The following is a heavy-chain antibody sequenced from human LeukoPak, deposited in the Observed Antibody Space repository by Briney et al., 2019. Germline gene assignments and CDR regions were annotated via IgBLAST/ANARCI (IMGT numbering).Heavy chain of an antibody. J-gene: IGHJ5*02. Sequence: SETLSLTCAVSGYSISSGYYWGWIRQPPGKGLEWIGSIYHSGSTYYNPSLKSRVTISVDTSKNQFSLKLSSVTAADTAVYYCARPEFDFDCSSTSCYTFWFDPWGQGTLVTVSS. D-gene: IGHD2-2*02. V-gene: IGHV4-38-2*01. CDR3: ARPEFDFDCSSTSCYTFWFDP. CDR1: GYSISSGYY. CDR2: IYHSGST.